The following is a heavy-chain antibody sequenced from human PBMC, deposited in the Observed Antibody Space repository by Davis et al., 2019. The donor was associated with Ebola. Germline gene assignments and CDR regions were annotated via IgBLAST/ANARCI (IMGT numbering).Heavy chain of an antibody. Sequence: SVKVSCKASGGTFSSYAISWVRQAPGQGLEWLGGLIPIFGTANYAQKFQGRVTITADESTSTAYMELSSLRSEDTAVYYCARGPENIVATMGFDPWGQGTLVTVSS. CDR2: LIPIFGTA. CDR3: ARGPENIVATMGFDP. CDR1: GGTFSSYA. D-gene: IGHD5-12*01. V-gene: IGHV1-69*13. J-gene: IGHJ5*02.